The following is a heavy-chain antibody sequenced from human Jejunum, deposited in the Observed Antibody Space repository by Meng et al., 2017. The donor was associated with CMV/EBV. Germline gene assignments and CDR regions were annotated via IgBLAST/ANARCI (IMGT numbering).Heavy chain of an antibody. CDR3: ARAYYDFWSGYYRHHGMDV. CDR2: SGTT. Sequence: SGTTNYNPSLRGRLTISLDASKSQFSLKLSSVTAADTAVYYCARAYYDFWSGYYRHHGMDVWGQGTTVTVSS. D-gene: IGHD3-3*01. V-gene: IGHV4-59*01. J-gene: IGHJ6*02.